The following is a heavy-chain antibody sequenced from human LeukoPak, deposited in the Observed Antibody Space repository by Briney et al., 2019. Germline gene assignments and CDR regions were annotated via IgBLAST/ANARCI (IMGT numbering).Heavy chain of an antibody. J-gene: IGHJ4*02. V-gene: IGHV4-39*07. CDR3: ARVKWELLRPSSPSTLDY. CDR2: IYYSGST. CDR1: GGSISSSSYY. D-gene: IGHD1-26*01. Sequence: PSETLSLTCTVSGGSISSSSYYWGWIRQPPGKGLEWIGSIYYSGSTYYNPSLKSRVTISVDTSKNQFSLKLSSVTAADTAVYYCARVKWELLRPSSPSTLDYWGQGTLVTVSS.